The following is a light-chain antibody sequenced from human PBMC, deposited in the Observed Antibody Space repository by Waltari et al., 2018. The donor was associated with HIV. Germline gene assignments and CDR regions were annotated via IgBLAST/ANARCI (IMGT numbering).Light chain of an antibody. Sequence: YELTQPPSVSVSPGQTARITCSGSELPKRYSHWFRQKPGQPPILLLNKDTERPSGSSQRFSASKSGTTVTLTINEVQAEDEADYLCQSTDRSGTWVFGGGTRLAVL. CDR1: ELPKRY. V-gene: IGLV3-25*03. J-gene: IGLJ3*02. CDR2: KDT. CDR3: QSTDRSGTWV.